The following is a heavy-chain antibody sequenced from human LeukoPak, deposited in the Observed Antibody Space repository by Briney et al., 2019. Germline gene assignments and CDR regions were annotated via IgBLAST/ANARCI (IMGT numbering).Heavy chain of an antibody. J-gene: IGHJ1*01. CDR3: ARGYPLSTTAAGTYFQH. D-gene: IGHD6-13*01. CDR1: GYTFSGYY. CDR2: INPNSGGT. V-gene: IGHV1-2*02. Sequence: ASVKVSFKASGYTFSGYYMHWVRQAPGQGLEWMGWINPNSGGTNYAQKFQGRVTMTRDTSISTAYMELSRLRSDDTAVYYCARGYPLSTTAAGTYFQHWGQGTLVTVSS.